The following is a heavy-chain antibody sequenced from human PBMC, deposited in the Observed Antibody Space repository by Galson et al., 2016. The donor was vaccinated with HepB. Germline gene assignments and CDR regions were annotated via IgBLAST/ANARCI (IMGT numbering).Heavy chain of an antibody. V-gene: IGHV4-61*01. J-gene: IGHJ4*02. CDR1: GGSVSNSNYY. CDR3: ASGSTAYYRYFDF. CDR2: IYYSWIT. Sequence: SLTCTVSGGSVSNSNYYWSWIRQPPGKGLEWVGYIYYSWITHYNPSLMRRVTISVDTSKNQLSLKLSFVTAADRAVYYCASGSTAYYRYFDFWGQGTLVTVSS. D-gene: IGHD1-14*01.